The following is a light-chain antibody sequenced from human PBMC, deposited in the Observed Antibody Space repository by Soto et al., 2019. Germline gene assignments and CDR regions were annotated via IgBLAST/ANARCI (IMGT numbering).Light chain of an antibody. CDR2: DVS. Sequence: QSALTQPASVSGSPGQSITISCTGTSSDVGGYNYVSWYQQHPGNAPKLMIYDVSNRPSGVSNRFSGSKSGNTASLTTSGLQAEDEADYYCSSYTSSSTLRVFGGGTKVTVL. V-gene: IGLV2-14*01. J-gene: IGLJ2*01. CDR3: SSYTSSSTLRV. CDR1: SSDVGGYNY.